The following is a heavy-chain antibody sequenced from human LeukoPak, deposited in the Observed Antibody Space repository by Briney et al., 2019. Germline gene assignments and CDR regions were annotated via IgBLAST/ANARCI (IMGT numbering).Heavy chain of an antibody. Sequence: GGSLRLSCAASGFTFSSYSMNWVRQAPGKGLEWVSSISSSSSYIYYADSVKGRFTISRDNAKNSLYLQMNSLRAEDTAVYYCAREFYVDTAMPNRSDYWGQGTLVTVSS. CDR2: ISSSSSYI. D-gene: IGHD5-18*01. J-gene: IGHJ4*02. V-gene: IGHV3-21*01. CDR1: GFTFSSYS. CDR3: AREFYVDTAMPNRSDY.